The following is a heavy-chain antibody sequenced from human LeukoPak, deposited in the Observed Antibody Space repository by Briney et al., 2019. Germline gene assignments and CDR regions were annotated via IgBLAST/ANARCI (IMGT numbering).Heavy chain of an antibody. J-gene: IGHJ4*02. Sequence: GGSLRLSCAASAFTFSDYYMSWIRQAPGKGLEWVSHISSSGSTIYYADSVKGRFTISRDNAKNSLYLQMNSLRVEDTAVYYCARLGIAVAGTYQPYYCDYWGERTLVTVSS. CDR3: ARLGIAVAGTYQPYYCDY. D-gene: IGHD6-19*01. CDR1: AFTFSDYY. V-gene: IGHV3-11*04. CDR2: ISSSGSTI.